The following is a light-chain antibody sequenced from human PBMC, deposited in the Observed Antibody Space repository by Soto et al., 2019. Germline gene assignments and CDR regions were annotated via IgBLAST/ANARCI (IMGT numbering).Light chain of an antibody. CDR2: DVS. CDR3: SSYAGSNNFNV. CDR1: SSDVGGYNY. J-gene: IGLJ1*01. V-gene: IGLV2-8*01. Sequence: QSAMTQPPSASGSPGQWVTFSCPGTSSDVGGYNYVSWYQQHPGKAPKLMIYDVSKRPSGVPDRFSGSKSGNTASLTVSGLQAEDEADYYCSSYAGSNNFNVFGTGTKVTVL.